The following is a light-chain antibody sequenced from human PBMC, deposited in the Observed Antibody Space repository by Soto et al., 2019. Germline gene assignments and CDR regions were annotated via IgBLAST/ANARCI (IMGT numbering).Light chain of an antibody. Sequence: QSVLTQPASVSGSPGQSITISCTGTSSDVGGYNYVSWYQQHPGKAPKLMIHDVSNRPSGVSNRFSGPKSGNTASLTISGLQAEDEANYYCSSYTTSSTWVFGGGTKLTVL. CDR2: DVS. CDR1: SSDVGGYNY. V-gene: IGLV2-14*01. J-gene: IGLJ3*02. CDR3: SSYTTSSTWV.